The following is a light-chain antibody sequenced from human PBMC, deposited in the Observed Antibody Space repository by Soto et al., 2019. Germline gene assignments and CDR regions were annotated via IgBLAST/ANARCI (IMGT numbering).Light chain of an antibody. CDR1: SSDVGGYNY. V-gene: IGLV2-14*01. J-gene: IGLJ1*01. CDR3: SSYTSSRAYV. Sequence: QSALTQPPSASGCPGQSVATSCTGTSSDVGGYNYVSWYQQQSGKAPKLMIHEVSNRPSGVSNRFSGSKSGNTASLTISGLQAEDEADYYCSSYTSSRAYVFGIGTKVTVL. CDR2: EVS.